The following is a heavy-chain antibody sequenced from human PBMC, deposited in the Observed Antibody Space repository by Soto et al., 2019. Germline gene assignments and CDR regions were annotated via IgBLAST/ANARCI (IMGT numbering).Heavy chain of an antibody. D-gene: IGHD1-1*01. Sequence: EVQLVESGGGLVQPGGSLKLSCAASGFTFSGSAMHWVRQASGKGLEWVGRIRSKANSYATAYAVSVKGRFTISRDDSKNTAYLQMDSLKTEDTALYCCTKYGQAGTTSLDPWGQGTLVTVSS. CDR1: GFTFSGSA. CDR3: TKYGQAGTTSLDP. V-gene: IGHV3-73*02. CDR2: IRSKANSYAT. J-gene: IGHJ5*02.